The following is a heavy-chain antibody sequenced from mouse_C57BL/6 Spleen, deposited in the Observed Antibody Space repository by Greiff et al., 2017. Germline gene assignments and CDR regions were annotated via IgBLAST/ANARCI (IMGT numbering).Heavy chain of an antibody. CDR2: IHPNSGST. CDR1: GYTFTSFC. CDR3: TRGGLSPYEWFAD. V-gene: IGHV1-64*01. D-gene: IGHD3-1*01. J-gene: IGHJ3*01. Sequence: QVQLQQPGAELVKPGASVKLSCKASGYTFTSFCMHWVKQRPGQGLEWIGMIHPNSGSTNYNEKFKSKATLTVDKSSSTAYMQLSSLTSEDSAVYYGTRGGLSPYEWFADWGQGTLVTVSA.